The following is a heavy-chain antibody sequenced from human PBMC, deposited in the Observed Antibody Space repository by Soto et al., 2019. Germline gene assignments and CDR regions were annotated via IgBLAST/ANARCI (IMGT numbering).Heavy chain of an antibody. CDR3: ARGRAYGDWTYDAFDT. CDR2: IYSGGST. D-gene: IGHD4-17*01. J-gene: IGHJ3*02. Sequence: EVQLVESGGGLVQPGGSLRLSCAASGFTVSSNYMSWVRQAPGKGLEWVSVIYSGGSTYYADSVKGRFTISRHNSKNTLYIQMSSLRADDTAVDYGARGRAYGDWTYDAFDTWGQGTMVTVSS. V-gene: IGHV3-53*04. CDR1: GFTVSSNY.